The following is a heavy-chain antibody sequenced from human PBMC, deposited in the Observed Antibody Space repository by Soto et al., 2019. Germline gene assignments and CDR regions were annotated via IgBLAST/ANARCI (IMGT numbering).Heavy chain of an antibody. CDR1: GGTFSSYA. D-gene: IGHD3-22*01. V-gene: IGHV1-69*13. Sequence: SVKVSCKASGGTFSSYAISWVRQAPGQGLEWMGGIIPIFGTADYAQKFQGRVTITADESTSTAYMELSSLRSEDTAVYYCASHYDSSSYYYYYGMDVWGQGTTVTVSS. CDR3: ASHYDSSSYYYYYGMDV. CDR2: IIPIFGTA. J-gene: IGHJ6*02.